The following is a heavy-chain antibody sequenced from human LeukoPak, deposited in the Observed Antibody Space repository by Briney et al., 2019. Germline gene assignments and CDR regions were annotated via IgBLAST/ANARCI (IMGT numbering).Heavy chain of an antibody. D-gene: IGHD4-17*01. CDR3: ARSPTTGPLDY. Sequence: PSETLSLTCAVSGYSISSGYYWGWIRQPPGKGLEWIGYIYYSGSTNYNPSLKSRVTISVDTSKNQFSLKLSSVTAADTAVYYCARSPTTGPLDYWGQGTLVTVSS. V-gene: IGHV4-38-2*01. CDR2: IYYSGST. CDR1: GYSISSGYY. J-gene: IGHJ4*02.